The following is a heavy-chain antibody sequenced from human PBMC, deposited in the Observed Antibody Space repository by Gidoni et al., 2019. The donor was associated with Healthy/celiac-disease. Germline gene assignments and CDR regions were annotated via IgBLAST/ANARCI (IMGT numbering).Heavy chain of an antibody. CDR1: GFTFSSYA. CDR2: ISYDGSNK. CDR3: ARDWDTAMVTPHFDY. V-gene: IGHV3-30-3*01. Sequence: QVQLVESGGGVVQPGRSLRLSCAASGFTFSSYAMHWVRQAPGKGLEWVAVISYDGSNKYYADSVKGRFTISRDNSKNTLYLQMNSLRAEDTAVYYCARDWDTAMVTPHFDYWGQGTLVTVSS. D-gene: IGHD5-18*01. J-gene: IGHJ4*02.